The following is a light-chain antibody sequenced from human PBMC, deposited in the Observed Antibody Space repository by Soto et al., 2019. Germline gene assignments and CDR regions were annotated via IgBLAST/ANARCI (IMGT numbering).Light chain of an antibody. V-gene: IGKV3-15*01. CDR2: AAS. Sequence: EILMTQSPATLSVSPGERATLSCRASQSVSSNLAWYQQKPGQAPRLLIYAASTRATGIPVRFSGSGSGTEFTLTISILHSEDFAVYSCQQYNDWPWTFGQGTKVEI. J-gene: IGKJ1*01. CDR1: QSVSSN. CDR3: QQYNDWPWT.